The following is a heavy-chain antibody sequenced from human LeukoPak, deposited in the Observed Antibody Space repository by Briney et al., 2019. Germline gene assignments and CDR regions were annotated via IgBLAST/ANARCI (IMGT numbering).Heavy chain of an antibody. D-gene: IGHD2/OR15-2a*01. V-gene: IGHV1-69*05. CDR2: IIPIFGTA. CDR3: ARRSGYYVPLHFDY. Sequence: PRASVKVSCKASGGTFSSYAISWVRQAPGQGLEWMGGIIPIFGTANYAQKFQGRVTITTDESTSTAYMELSSLRSEDTAVYYCARRSGYYVPLHFDYWGQGTLATVSS. J-gene: IGHJ4*02. CDR1: GGTFSSYA.